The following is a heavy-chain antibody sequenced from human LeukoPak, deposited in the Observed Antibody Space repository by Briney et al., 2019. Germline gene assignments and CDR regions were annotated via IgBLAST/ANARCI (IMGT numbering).Heavy chain of an antibody. CDR1: GFTFDDYT. CDR3: ARDQLYCTGGYCYHDY. Sequence: PGGSLRLSCAASGFTFDDYTMHWVRQAPGKGLEWVSLISWDGGTTYYADSVKGRFTISRDNAKNTLYLQMNSLRAEDTAVYYCARDQLYCTGGYCYHDYWGQGTLVTVSS. V-gene: IGHV3-43*01. J-gene: IGHJ4*02. D-gene: IGHD2-15*01. CDR2: ISWDGGTT.